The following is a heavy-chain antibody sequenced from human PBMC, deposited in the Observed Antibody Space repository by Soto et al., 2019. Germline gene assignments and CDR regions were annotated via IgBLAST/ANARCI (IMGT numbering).Heavy chain of an antibody. V-gene: IGHV3-23*01. J-gene: IGHJ4*02. CDR3: EKEGEHSSGWANFDY. D-gene: IGHD6-19*01. Sequence: EVQLLESGGGLVQPGGSLRLSCAASGFTFSSYAMSWVRQAPGKGLELVSAISGSGISTYYADSVKGRFTISRDNSKNTLYLQMNSLRAEDTAVYYCEKEGEHSSGWANFDYWGQGTLVTVSS. CDR1: GFTFSSYA. CDR2: ISGSGIST.